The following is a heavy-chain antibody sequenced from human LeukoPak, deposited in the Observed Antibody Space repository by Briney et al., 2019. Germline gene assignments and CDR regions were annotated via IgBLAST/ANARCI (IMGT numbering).Heavy chain of an antibody. CDR1: GGSISSRNYY. CDR2: IYYSGST. Sequence: KPSETLSLTCTVSGGSISSRNYYWGWIRQPPGKRLEWIGTIYYSGSTYYNPSLKSRVTMSVDTSKNQFSLKLSSVTAADAAVYYCARLTRSFFDYWGQGTLVTVSS. CDR3: ARLTRSFFDY. V-gene: IGHV4-39*01. J-gene: IGHJ4*02.